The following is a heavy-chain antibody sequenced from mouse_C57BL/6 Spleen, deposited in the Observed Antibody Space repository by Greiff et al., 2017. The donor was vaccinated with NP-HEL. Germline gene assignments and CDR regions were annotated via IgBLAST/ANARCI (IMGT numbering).Heavy chain of an antibody. CDR3: ERYNYDYDGAFAY. CDR1: GFTFSDYG. D-gene: IGHD2-4*01. CDR2: ISSGSSTI. V-gene: IGHV5-17*01. J-gene: IGHJ3*01. Sequence: EVQLVESGGGLVKPGGSLKLSCAASGFTFSDYGMHWVRQAPEKGLEWVAYISSGSSTIYYADTVKGRFTISRDNAKNTLFLQMTSLRSEDTAMYYCERYNYDYDGAFAYWGQGTLVTVSA.